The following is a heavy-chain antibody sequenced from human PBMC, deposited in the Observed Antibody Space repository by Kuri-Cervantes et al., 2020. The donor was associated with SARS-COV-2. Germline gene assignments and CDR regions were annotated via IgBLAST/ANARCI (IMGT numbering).Heavy chain of an antibody. D-gene: IGHD4-17*01. Sequence: GSLRLSCAVYGGSFSGYHWSWIRQRPGKGLEWVGEINHGGSTNYNPSLKSRVTISVDTSKNQVSLKLSSVTAADTAVYYCARHRYGDYFGAFDIWGQGTMVTVSS. CDR2: INHGGST. V-gene: IGHV4-34*01. J-gene: IGHJ3*02. CDR3: ARHRYGDYFGAFDI. CDR1: GGSFSGYH.